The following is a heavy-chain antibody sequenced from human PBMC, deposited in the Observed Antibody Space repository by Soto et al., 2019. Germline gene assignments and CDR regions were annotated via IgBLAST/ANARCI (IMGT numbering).Heavy chain of an antibody. Sequence: QVQLVQSGAEVKKPGASVKVTCKASGYTFASYGISWVRQAPGQGLEWMGWISAYNGNTNYAQKLQGRVTMTTDTSTSTAYMELRNLRSDDTAVYYCAREDNWNDVEVSLDYWGQGTLVTVSS. CDR3: AREDNWNDVEVSLDY. CDR2: ISAYNGNT. J-gene: IGHJ4*02. D-gene: IGHD1-20*01. V-gene: IGHV1-18*04. CDR1: GYTFASYG.